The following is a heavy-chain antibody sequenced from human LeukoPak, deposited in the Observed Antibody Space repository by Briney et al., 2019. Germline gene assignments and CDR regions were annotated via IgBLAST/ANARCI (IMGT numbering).Heavy chain of an antibody. CDR3: AGTYYYDSSGYYHYSL. J-gene: IGHJ4*02. V-gene: IGHV4-59*01. D-gene: IGHD3-22*01. CDR1: GGSISSYY. CDR2: IYYSGST. Sequence: PSETLSLTCTVSGGSISSYYWSWIRQPPGKGLEWIGYIYYSGSTNYNPSLKSRVTISVDTSKKQFSLKLSSVTAADTAVYYCAGTYYYDSSGYYHYSLWGQGTLVTVSS.